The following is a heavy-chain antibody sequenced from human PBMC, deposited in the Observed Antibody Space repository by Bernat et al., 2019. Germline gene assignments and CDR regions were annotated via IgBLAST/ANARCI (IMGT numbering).Heavy chain of an antibody. CDR2: ISYDGSNK. V-gene: IGHV3-30-3*01. CDR1: GFTFSSYA. Sequence: QVQLVESGGGVVQPGRSLRLSCAASGFTFSSYAMHCVRQAPGKGLEWVAVISYDGSNKYYAYSVKGRFTISRDDSKNTLYLQMNSLRAEDTAVYYCARGAEELWLEQCLDYWGQGTLVTVSS. CDR3: ARGAEELWLEQCLDY. J-gene: IGHJ4*02. D-gene: IGHD6-19*01.